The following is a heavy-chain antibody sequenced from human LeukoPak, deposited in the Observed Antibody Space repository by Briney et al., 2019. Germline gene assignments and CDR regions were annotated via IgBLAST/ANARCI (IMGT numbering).Heavy chain of an antibody. CDR2: ISSGSTV. Sequence: GGSLRLSCAASGFTFSDYYMSWIRQAPGKGLEWVSYISSGSTVYYADSVKGRFTISRDNAKNSLYLQMNSLRAEDTAVYYCARTQELVLGLFDYWGQGTLVTVSS. J-gene: IGHJ4*02. D-gene: IGHD6-13*01. V-gene: IGHV3-11*01. CDR3: ARTQELVLGLFDY. CDR1: GFTFSDYY.